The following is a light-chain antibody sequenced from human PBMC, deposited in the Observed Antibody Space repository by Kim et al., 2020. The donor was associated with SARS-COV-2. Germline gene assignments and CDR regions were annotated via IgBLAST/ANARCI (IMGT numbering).Light chain of an antibody. CDR2: GAS. Sequence: LSPGQTATLSCRASQSISTLLAWYQQKPGQAPRLLIHGASTRATGIPARFSGSGSGTDFTLIITRLEPEDFAVYYCQQYHNSPVTFGQGTKLEI. CDR3: QQYHNSPVT. CDR1: QSISTL. V-gene: IGKV3-20*01. J-gene: IGKJ2*01.